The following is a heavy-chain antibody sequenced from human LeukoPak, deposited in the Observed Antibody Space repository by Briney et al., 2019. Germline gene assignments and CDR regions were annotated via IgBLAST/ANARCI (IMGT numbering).Heavy chain of an antibody. J-gene: IGHJ1*01. CDR1: GDSISSSTYY. CDR3: ARVLMVRGVMVEYFQH. D-gene: IGHD3-10*01. Sequence: SETLSLTCTVSGDSISSSTYYWGWIRQPPGKGLEWIGYIYYSGSTNYNPSLKSRVTISVDTSKNQFSLKLSSVTAADTAVYYCARVLMVRGVMVEYFQHWGQGTLVTVSS. CDR2: IYYSGST. V-gene: IGHV4-61*05.